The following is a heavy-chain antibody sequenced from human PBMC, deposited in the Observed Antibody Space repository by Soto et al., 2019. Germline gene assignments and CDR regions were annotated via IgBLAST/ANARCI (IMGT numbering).Heavy chain of an antibody. Sequence: PGGSLRLSCAASGFTFSSYGMHWVRQAPGKGLEGVAVISYDGSNKYYADSVKGRFTISRDNSKNTLYLQMNSLRAEDTAVYYCAKDLRDGYNGAFDIWGQGTMVTVSS. CDR1: GFTFSSYG. D-gene: IGHD5-12*01. J-gene: IGHJ3*02. CDR3: AKDLRDGYNGAFDI. V-gene: IGHV3-30*18. CDR2: ISYDGSNK.